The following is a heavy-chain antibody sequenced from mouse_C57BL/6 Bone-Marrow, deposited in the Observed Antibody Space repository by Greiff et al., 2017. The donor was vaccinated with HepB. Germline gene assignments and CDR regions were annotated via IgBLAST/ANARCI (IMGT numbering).Heavy chain of an antibody. CDR2: ISYDGSN. J-gene: IGHJ2*01. V-gene: IGHV3-6*01. CDR1: GYSITSGYY. D-gene: IGHD1-1*01. CDR3: ARLHIYYSGLY. Sequence: EVKLMESGPGLVKPSQSLSLTCSVTGYSITSGYYWNWIRQFPGNKLEWMGYISYDGSNNYNPSLKNRISITRDTSKNQFFLKLNSVTTEDTATYYCARLHIYYSGLYGGKGTTLTVSS.